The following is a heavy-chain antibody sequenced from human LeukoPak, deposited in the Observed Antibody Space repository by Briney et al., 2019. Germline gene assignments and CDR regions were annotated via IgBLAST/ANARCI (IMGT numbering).Heavy chain of an antibody. CDR1: GYTFTSYY. CDR2: INPSGGST. V-gene: IGHV1-46*01. CDR3: ARAIAAAGMKGQYDSIAVAQPPFDP. Sequence: GASVKVSCKASGYTFTSYYMHWVRQAPGQGLEWMGIINPSGGSTSYAQKFQGRVTMTRDMSTSTVYMELSSLRSEDTAVYYCARAIAAAGMKGQYDSIAVAQPPFDPWGQGTLVTVSS. J-gene: IGHJ5*02. D-gene: IGHD6-13*01.